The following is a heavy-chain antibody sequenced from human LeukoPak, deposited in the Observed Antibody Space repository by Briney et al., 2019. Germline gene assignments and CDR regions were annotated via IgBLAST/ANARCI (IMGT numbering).Heavy chain of an antibody. CDR3: AREWFGESGDY. CDR2: INWNGGST. CDR1: GFTFSSYA. D-gene: IGHD3-10*01. Sequence: GGSLRLSCAASGFTFSSYAMSWVRQAPGKGLEWVSGINWNGGSTGYADSVKGRFTISRNNAKNSLYLQMNSLRAEDTALYYCAREWFGESGDYWGQGTLVTVSS. J-gene: IGHJ4*02. V-gene: IGHV3-20*04.